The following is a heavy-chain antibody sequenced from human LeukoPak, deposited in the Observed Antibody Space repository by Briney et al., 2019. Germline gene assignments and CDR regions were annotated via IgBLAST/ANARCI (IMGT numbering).Heavy chain of an antibody. Sequence: SETLSLTCTVSGGSISSYYWSWIRQPPGKGLEWIGYFDYSGTTNSNPSPKSRVSISIDTSKNQLSLKLTSVTAADTAMYYCASGGWQWLIDWGQGTPVTVSS. J-gene: IGHJ4*02. CDR3: ASGGWQWLID. V-gene: IGHV4-59*01. D-gene: IGHD6-19*01. CDR1: GGSISSYY. CDR2: FDYSGTT.